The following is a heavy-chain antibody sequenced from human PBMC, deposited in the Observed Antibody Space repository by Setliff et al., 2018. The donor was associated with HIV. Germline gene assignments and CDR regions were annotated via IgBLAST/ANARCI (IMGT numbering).Heavy chain of an antibody. V-gene: IGHV1-69*13. Sequence: GASVQVSCKASGGTFSSYGISWVRQAPGQGLEWMGGIIPIFGTANYAQKFQGRVTITADESTSTAYMELSSLRSEDTAVYYCARGESIAVAYYHYYYMDVWGKGTTVTVSS. D-gene: IGHD6-19*01. CDR2: IIPIFGTA. J-gene: IGHJ6*03. CDR1: GGTFSSYG. CDR3: ARGESIAVAYYHYYYMDV.